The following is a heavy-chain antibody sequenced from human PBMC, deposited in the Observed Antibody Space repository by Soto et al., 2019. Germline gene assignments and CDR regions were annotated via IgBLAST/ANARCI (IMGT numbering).Heavy chain of an antibody. CDR2: IYSGGST. Sequence: EVQLVESGGGLVQPGGSLRLSCAASGFTVSSNYMSWVRQAPGKGLEWVSVIYSGGSTYYADSVKGRFTISRDNSKNTPXRXXNSLRAEDTAVYYCARDPTIAASGGYYYYYYGMDVWGQGTTVTVSS. V-gene: IGHV3-66*01. D-gene: IGHD6-13*01. CDR1: GFTVSSNY. J-gene: IGHJ6*02. CDR3: ARDPTIAASGGYYYYYYGMDV.